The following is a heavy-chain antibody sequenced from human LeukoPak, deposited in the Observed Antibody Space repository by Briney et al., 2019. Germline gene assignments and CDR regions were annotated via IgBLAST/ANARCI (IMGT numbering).Heavy chain of an antibody. CDR3: AREGLRYFDWLFSPFDY. J-gene: IGHJ4*02. CDR1: GFTFSHYG. CDR2: ISSSSSYI. D-gene: IGHD3-9*01. V-gene: IGHV3-21*01. Sequence: PGGSLRLSCAASGFTFSHYGMNWVRQAPGKGLEWVSSISSSSSYIYYADSVKGRFTISRDNAKNSLYLQMNSLRAEDTAVYYCAREGLRYFDWLFSPFDYWGQGTLVTVSS.